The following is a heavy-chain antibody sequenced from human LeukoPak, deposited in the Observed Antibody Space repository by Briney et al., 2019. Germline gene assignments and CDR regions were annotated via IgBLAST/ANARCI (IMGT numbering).Heavy chain of an antibody. V-gene: IGHV3-74*01. Sequence: GGSLRLSCAASGFIFSSYWMSWVRQTPGKGLVWVSLINRDGSTTNYADSVKGRFTISRDNAKNMLYLQMNSLRAEDTAVYYCAKDLHYGSADYWGQRTLVTVSS. J-gene: IGHJ4*02. CDR2: INRDGSTT. D-gene: IGHD3-10*01. CDR3: AKDLHYGSADY. CDR1: GFIFSSYW.